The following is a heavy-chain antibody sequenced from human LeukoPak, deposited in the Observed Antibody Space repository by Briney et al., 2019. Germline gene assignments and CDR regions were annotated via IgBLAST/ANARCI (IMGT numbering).Heavy chain of an antibody. V-gene: IGHV4-34*01. Sequence: PSETLSLTCAVYGGSFSGYYWSWIRQLPGKGLEWIGEINHSGSTNYNPSLKSRVTISVDTSKNQFSLKLSSVTAADTAVYYCARKMWVYYYYYGMDVWGQGTTVTVSS. CDR1: GGSFSGYY. CDR3: ARKMWVYYYYYGMDV. D-gene: IGHD1-26*01. CDR2: INHSGST. J-gene: IGHJ6*02.